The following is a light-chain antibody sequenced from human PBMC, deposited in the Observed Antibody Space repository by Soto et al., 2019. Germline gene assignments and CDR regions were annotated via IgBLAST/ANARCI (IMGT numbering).Light chain of an antibody. CDR3: QQANSFPRT. CDR2: SAS. V-gene: IGKV1-12*01. J-gene: IGKJ4*01. Sequence: DIQMTQSPSSVSASVGDRVTITCRASQGFSTWLAWYRRKPGRAPELLIYSASSLHSGVPSRCSGSGSGTDFTLTISSLQPEDFATYYCQQANSFPRTFGGGTEVEIK. CDR1: QGFSTW.